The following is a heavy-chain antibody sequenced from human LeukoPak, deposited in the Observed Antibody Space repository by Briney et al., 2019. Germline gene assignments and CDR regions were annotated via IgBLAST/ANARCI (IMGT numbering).Heavy chain of an antibody. CDR1: GGSISSGDYY. V-gene: IGHV4-30-4*08. CDR2: IYYSGST. J-gene: IGHJ4*02. D-gene: IGHD3-22*01. Sequence: PSETLSLTCTVSGGSISSGDYYWSWIRQPPGKGLEWIACIYYSGSTYYNPSLKSRVTISVDTSKNQFSLKLSSVTAADTAVYYCASVTHDSSGYYPIGFDYWGQGTLVTVSS. CDR3: ASVTHDSSGYYPIGFDY.